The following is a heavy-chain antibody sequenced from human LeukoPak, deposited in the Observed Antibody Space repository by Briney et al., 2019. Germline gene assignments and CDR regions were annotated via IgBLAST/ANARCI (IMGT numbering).Heavy chain of an antibody. CDR3: AKSPITVVVVGAFDI. Sequence: AGSLRLSCAASGFTFSSYAMSRVRQAPGKGLEWGSGISVSGGSTYYADSVNGGFTISRDNSKNTLYLKMNSLRADDTAVYSCAKSPITVVVVGAFDIWGQGTMVTVSS. D-gene: IGHD3-22*01. V-gene: IGHV3-23*01. CDR2: ISVSGGST. CDR1: GFTFSSYA. J-gene: IGHJ3*02.